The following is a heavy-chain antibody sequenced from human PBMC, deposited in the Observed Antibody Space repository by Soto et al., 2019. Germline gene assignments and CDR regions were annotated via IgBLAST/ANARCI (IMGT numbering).Heavy chain of an antibody. CDR1: GYIFTSFH. D-gene: IGHD2-21*01. J-gene: IGHJ5*02. V-gene: IGHV1-46*01. Sequence: QVQLVQSGAEVKNPGASVKVSCKASGYIFTSFHMHWVRQAPGQGLEWMGMINPSGGRTEYAQKFQGRVTMTSDTSTNTVYMELNSLRSEYTAVYYCARAGINWLDPWGQGTLVTVSS. CDR3: ARAGINWLDP. CDR2: INPSGGRT.